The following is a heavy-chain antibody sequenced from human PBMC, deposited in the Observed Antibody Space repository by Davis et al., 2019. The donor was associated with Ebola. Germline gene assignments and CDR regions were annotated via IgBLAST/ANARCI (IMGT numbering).Heavy chain of an antibody. CDR2: IGTTATST. D-gene: IGHD3-10*01. CDR1: GFVFSSYV. Sequence: GESLKISCAASGFVFSSYVMSWVRRAPGKGLEWVSSIGTTATSTFYAGSVRGRFTISRDNSKSTLFLQMNSLRADDTAVYYCAKSRVRGDVWGQGTLVTVSS. CDR3: AKSRVRGDV. J-gene: IGHJ4*02. V-gene: IGHV3-23*01.